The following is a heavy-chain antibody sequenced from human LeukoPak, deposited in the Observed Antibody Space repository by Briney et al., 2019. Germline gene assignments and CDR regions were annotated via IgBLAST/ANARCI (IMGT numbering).Heavy chain of an antibody. CDR1: GYSISSGYY. CDR3: ARHPIGTAMVSYFDY. Sequence: SETLSLTCAVYGYSISSGYYWGWIRQPPGQGLEWIGTISHSGSAYYNPSPKSRVTISLDTSKNQFSLRLSSVTAADTAVYYCARHPIGTAMVSYFDYWGQGTLVTVSS. J-gene: IGHJ4*02. V-gene: IGHV4-38-2*01. CDR2: ISHSGSA. D-gene: IGHD5-18*01.